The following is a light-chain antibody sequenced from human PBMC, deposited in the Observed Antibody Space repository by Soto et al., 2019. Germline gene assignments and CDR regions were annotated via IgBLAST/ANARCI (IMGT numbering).Light chain of an antibody. V-gene: IGKV2D-29*02. J-gene: IGKJ5*01. Sequence: DVVMTQTPLSLSVARGQPASISGKSSRSLLHITGETFLFWYLQKPGQSPQLLIYEVSTRVSGVPARFSGSGSGTDFTLEISRVETDDVGIYYCMQSTQLPPTFGQGTQRETK. CDR1: RSLLHITGETF. CDR2: EVS. CDR3: MQSTQLPPT.